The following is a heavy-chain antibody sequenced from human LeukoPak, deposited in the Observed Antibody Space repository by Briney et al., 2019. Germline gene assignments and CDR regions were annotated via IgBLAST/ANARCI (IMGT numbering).Heavy chain of an antibody. J-gene: IGHJ4*02. CDR3: ARGRPGYSYGYWNY. Sequence: SETLSLTCAVYGGSFSGYYWSWIRQPPGKGLEWIGEINHSGSTNYNPSLKSRVTISVDTSKNQFSLKLSSVTAEDTAVYYCARGRPGYSYGYWNYWGQGTLVTVSS. CDR1: GGSFSGYY. D-gene: IGHD5-18*01. V-gene: IGHV4-34*01. CDR2: INHSGST.